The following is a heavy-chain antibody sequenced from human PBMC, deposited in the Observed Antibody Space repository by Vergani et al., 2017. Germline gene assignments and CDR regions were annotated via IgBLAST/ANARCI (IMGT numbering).Heavy chain of an antibody. J-gene: IGHJ4*02. CDR3: ARSRRDGYGFDY. Sequence: EVQLLESGGGLVQPGGSLRLSCAASGFTFSSYAMSWVRQAPGKGLEWVSAISGSGSSYTNYADSVKGRFTISRDNAKNSLYLQMNSLRAEDTAVYYCARSRRDGYGFDYWGQGTLVTVSS. CDR1: GFTFSSYA. CDR2: ISGSGSSYT. D-gene: IGHD5-24*01. V-gene: IGHV3-23*01.